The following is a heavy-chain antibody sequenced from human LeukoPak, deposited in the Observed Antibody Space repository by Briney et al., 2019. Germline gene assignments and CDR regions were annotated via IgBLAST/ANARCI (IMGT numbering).Heavy chain of an antibody. Sequence: GGSLRLSCATSGFTFSTFWMHWVRQAPGKGLVWVSRINHDGSSTNYADSVKGRLTISRDNSKNTLYLQMNSLRAEDTAVYYCASTYGSPSSYYFDYWGQGTLVTVSS. J-gene: IGHJ4*02. CDR1: GFTFSTFW. V-gene: IGHV3-74*01. CDR3: ASTYGSPSSYYFDY. D-gene: IGHD5-24*01. CDR2: INHDGSST.